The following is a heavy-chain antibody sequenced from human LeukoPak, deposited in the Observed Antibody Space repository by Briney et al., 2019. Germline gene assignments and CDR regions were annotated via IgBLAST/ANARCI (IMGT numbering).Heavy chain of an antibody. CDR2: IYCSGST. J-gene: IGHJ4*02. CDR1: GGSISNYY. D-gene: IGHD2/OR15-2a*01. Sequence: SETLSLTCTVSGGSISNYYWTWIRQPPGKGLEWIGYIYCSGSTYYDPSLKSRVTMSVDTSKNQFSLKLSSLTAADTAVYYCARRRAVPGFYYFDYWGQGTLVTVSS. CDR3: ARRRAVPGFYYFDY. V-gene: IGHV4-59*08.